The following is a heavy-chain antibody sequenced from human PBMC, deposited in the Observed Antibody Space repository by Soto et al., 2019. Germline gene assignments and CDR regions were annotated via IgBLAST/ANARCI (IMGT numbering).Heavy chain of an antibody. V-gene: IGHV1-69*01. Sequence: QVQLVQSGAEVQKPGSSVKVSCKASGGTFSSYAISWVRQAPGQGLEWMGGIIPIFGTANYAQKFQGRVTITADESTSTAYMELSSLRSEDTAVYYCARDPAYCGGDCSDAFDIWGQGTMVTVSS. D-gene: IGHD2-21*02. CDR2: IIPIFGTA. CDR3: ARDPAYCGGDCSDAFDI. CDR1: GGTFSSYA. J-gene: IGHJ3*02.